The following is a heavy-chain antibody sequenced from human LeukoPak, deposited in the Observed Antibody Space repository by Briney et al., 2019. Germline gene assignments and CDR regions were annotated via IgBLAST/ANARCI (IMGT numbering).Heavy chain of an antibody. CDR3: ASMHYCYSMDV. J-gene: IGHJ6*02. V-gene: IGHV4-30-2*01. CDR2: IYHSGST. Sequence: PSQTLSLTCAVSGGSISSGGYSWSWIRQPPGKGLEWIGYIYHSGSTYYNPSLKSRVTISVDRSKNQFSLKLSSVTAADTAVYYCASMHYCYSMDVWGQGTTVTVSS. D-gene: IGHD2-2*01. CDR1: GGSISSGGYS.